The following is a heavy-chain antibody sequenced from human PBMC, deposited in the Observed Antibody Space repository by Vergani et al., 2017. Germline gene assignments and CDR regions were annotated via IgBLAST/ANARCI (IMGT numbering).Heavy chain of an antibody. CDR3: ARLEGYCSSTSCLFAALGWFDP. Sequence: EVQLVQSGAEVKKPGESLQISCKGSGYSFTSYWIGWVRQLPGKGLEWMGIIYPGDSDTSYSPSFQGQVTISADKSISTAYLPWSSLTASDTAIYYGARLEGYCSSTSCLFAALGWFDPWGQGTLVTVSS. D-gene: IGHD2-2*01. CDR1: GYSFTSYW. CDR2: IYPGDSDT. J-gene: IGHJ5*02. V-gene: IGHV5-51*01.